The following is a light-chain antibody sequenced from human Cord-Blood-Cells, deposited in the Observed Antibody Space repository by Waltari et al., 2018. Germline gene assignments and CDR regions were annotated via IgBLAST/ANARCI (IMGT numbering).Light chain of an antibody. V-gene: IGLV1-44*01. J-gene: IGLJ1*01. CDR3: AAWDDSLNGLYV. Sequence: QSVLTQPPSASGSPGQRVTISCSGSSANIGSNTVNWYQQLPGTAPKLLNYSNNQRPSGVPDRFSGSKSGTSASLAISGLQSEDEADYYCAAWDDSLNGLYVFGTGTKVTVL. CDR2: SNN. CDR1: SANIGSNT.